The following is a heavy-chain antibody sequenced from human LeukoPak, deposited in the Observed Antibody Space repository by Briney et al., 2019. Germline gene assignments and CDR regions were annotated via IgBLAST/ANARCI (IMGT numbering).Heavy chain of an antibody. Sequence: SETLSLTCAVYGGSFSGYYWSWIRQPPGKGLEWIGEINHNGSTNYNPSLKSRVTISVDTSKNQFSLKLSSVTAADTAVYYCARVRHGEYHWFDYWGQGTLVTVSS. CDR2: INHNGST. CDR3: ARVRHGEYHWFDY. CDR1: GGSFSGYY. V-gene: IGHV4-34*01. D-gene: IGHD4-17*01. J-gene: IGHJ4*02.